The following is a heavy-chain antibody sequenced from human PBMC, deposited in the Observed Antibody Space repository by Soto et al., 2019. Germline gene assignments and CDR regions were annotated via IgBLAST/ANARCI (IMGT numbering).Heavy chain of an antibody. V-gene: IGHV1-69*01. Sequence: QVQLVQSGAEVKKPGSSVKVSCKASGGTFSSYAISWVRQAPGQGLEWMGGIIPIFGTANYAQKFQGRVTISAVESTSTAYMELSSLRSEDTAVYYCARDRLVVVTATDYYYYGMDVWGQGTTVTVSS. CDR3: ARDRLVVVTATDYYYYGMDV. D-gene: IGHD2-21*02. J-gene: IGHJ6*02. CDR2: IIPIFGTA. CDR1: GGTFSSYA.